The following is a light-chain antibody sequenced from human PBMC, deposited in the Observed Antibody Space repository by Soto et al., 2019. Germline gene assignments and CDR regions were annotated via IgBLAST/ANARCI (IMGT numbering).Light chain of an antibody. J-gene: IGLJ1*01. CDR2: EVS. CDR3: GSCTSRRTYV. V-gene: IGLV2-14*01. CDR1: SSDVGGYTY. Sequence: QSALTQPASVSGSPGQSITISCTGSSSDVGGYTYVSWFQQHPDKAPKVIISEVSDRPSGVSNRFSGSKSGNTASLTISGLQAEDEAEYYCGSCTSRRTYVFGTGTKLTVL.